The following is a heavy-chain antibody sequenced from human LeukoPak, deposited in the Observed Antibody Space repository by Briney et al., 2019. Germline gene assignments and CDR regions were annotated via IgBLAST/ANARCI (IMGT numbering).Heavy chain of an antibody. CDR1: GFTFSSYS. Sequence: GGSLRLSCAASGFTFSSYSMSWVRQAPGKGLEWVSSISSSSSYIYYADSVKGRFTISRDNAKNSLYLQMNSLRAEDTAVYYCARKRDILTGYNDYWGQGTLATVSS. V-gene: IGHV3-21*01. CDR2: ISSSSSYI. D-gene: IGHD3-9*01. J-gene: IGHJ4*02. CDR3: ARKRDILTGYNDY.